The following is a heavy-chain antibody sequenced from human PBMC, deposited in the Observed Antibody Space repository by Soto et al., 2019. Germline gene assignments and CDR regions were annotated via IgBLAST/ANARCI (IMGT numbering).Heavy chain of an antibody. D-gene: IGHD3-22*01. J-gene: IGHJ4*02. V-gene: IGHV1-69*08. Sequence: QVQLVQSGAEVKKPGSSVKVSCKASGGTFSSYTISWVRQAPGQGLEWMGRIIPILGIANYAQKFQGRVTITADKSTSTAYIELSSLRSEDTAVYYCAREYYYDSSGSPRPDYWGQGTLVTVSS. CDR2: IIPILGIA. CDR1: GGTFSSYT. CDR3: AREYYYDSSGSPRPDY.